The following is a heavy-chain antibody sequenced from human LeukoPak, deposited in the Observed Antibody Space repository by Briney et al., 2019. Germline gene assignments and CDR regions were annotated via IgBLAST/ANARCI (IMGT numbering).Heavy chain of an antibody. V-gene: IGHV3-23*01. D-gene: IGHD6-13*01. CDR3: CTSPSFGSSWYQFNY. J-gene: IGHJ4*02. CDR2: ISGRDGRT. Sequence: RSGGSLRLSCAVSGLTFYTYAMSWVRQAPGKGLEWVSAISGRDGRTYYTDSVKGRFTISRDNSKNTLYLQMNSLRAEDTAVYYCCTSPSFGSSWYQFNYWGQGALVIVSS. CDR1: GLTFYTYA.